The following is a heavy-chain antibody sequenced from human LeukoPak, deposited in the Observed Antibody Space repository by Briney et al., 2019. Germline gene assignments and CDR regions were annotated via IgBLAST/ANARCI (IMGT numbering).Heavy chain of an antibody. CDR3: ARVVVSSGSLDY. CDR2: ISSSSGYI. D-gene: IGHD3-10*01. CDR1: GFTFSSYT. Sequence: GGSLRLSCAASGFTFSSYTMNWVRQAPGKGLEWVSSISSSSGYIYYAESVKGRLTISRDNARNSLYLQMNSLRAEDTAVYYCARVVVSSGSLDYWGQGTLVTVTS. J-gene: IGHJ4*02. V-gene: IGHV3-21*01.